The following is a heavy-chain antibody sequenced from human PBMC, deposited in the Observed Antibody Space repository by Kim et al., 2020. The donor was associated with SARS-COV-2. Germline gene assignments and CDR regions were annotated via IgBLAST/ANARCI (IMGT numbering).Heavy chain of an antibody. J-gene: IGHJ5*02. CDR3: ARVEVAARPRTRFDP. CDR2: INHSGST. CDR1: GGSFSGYY. V-gene: IGHV4-34*01. Sequence: SETVSLTCAVYGGSFSGYYWCWIRQPPGKGLEWIGEINHSGSTNYNPSLKSRVTISVDTSKNQFSLKLSSVTAADTAVYYCARVEVAARPRTRFDPWGQGTLVTVSS. D-gene: IGHD6-6*01.